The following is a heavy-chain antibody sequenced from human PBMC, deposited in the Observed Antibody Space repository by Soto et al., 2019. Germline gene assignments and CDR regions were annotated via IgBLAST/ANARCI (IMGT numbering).Heavy chain of an antibody. CDR2: IKQDGSEK. J-gene: IGHJ3*02. D-gene: IGHD3-22*01. CDR1: GFTFSSYW. Sequence: GGSLRLSCAASGFTFSSYWMSWVRQAPGKGLEWVANIKQDGSEKYYVDSVKGRLTISRDNAKNSLYLQMNSLRAEDTAVYYCARDPSIVAQGAFDIWGQGTMVTVSS. CDR3: ARDPSIVAQGAFDI. V-gene: IGHV3-7*05.